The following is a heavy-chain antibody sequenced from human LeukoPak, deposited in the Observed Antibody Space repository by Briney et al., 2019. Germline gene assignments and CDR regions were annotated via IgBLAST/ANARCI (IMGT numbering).Heavy chain of an antibody. CDR2: IKQDGSEK. J-gene: IGHJ3*02. CDR3: ARVALYDYVWGSYRYSPMNDAFDI. V-gene: IGHV3-7*01. Sequence: GGSLRLSCAASGFSLSSYAMSWVRQAPGKGLEWVANIKQDGSEKYYVDSVKGRFTISRDNAKNSLYLQMNSLRAEDTAVYYCARVALYDYVWGSYRYSPMNDAFDIWGQGTMVTVSS. D-gene: IGHD3-16*02. CDR1: GFSLSSYA.